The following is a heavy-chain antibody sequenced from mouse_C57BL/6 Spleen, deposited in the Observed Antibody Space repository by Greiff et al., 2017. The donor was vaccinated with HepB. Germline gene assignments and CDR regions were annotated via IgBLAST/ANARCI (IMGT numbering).Heavy chain of an antibody. Sequence: VQLQQSGPELVKPGASVKISCKASGYAFSSSWMNWVKQRPGKGLEWIGRIYPGDGDTNYNGKFKGKATLTADKSSSTAYMQLSSLTSEDSAVYFCARGGYGNPWGQGTTLTVSS. CDR1: GYAFSSSW. D-gene: IGHD2-1*01. V-gene: IGHV1-82*01. CDR2: IYPGDGDT. J-gene: IGHJ2*01. CDR3: ARGGYGNP.